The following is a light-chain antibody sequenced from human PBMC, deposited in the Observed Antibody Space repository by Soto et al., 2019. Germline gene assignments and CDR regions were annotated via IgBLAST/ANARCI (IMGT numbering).Light chain of an antibody. V-gene: IGLV2-14*01. CDR2: EVS. Sequence: QSALTQPASVSGSPGQSITISCTGSSSDVGAYNYVSWYQQHPGKAPKLMIYEVSDRPSGLSNRFSGSKSGNTASLTISGLQAEDEADYYYSSYTSRSTVVFGGGTKLTVL. CDR3: SSYTSRSTVV. J-gene: IGLJ2*01. CDR1: SSDVGAYNY.